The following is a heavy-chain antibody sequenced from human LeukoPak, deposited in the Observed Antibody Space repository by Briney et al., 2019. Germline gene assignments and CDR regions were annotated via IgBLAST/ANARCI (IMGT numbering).Heavy chain of an antibody. V-gene: IGHV3-21*01. Sequence: GGDLRLSCAAAGFTFSSYRMNSLREGPGMQLESVSSISSSSSYIYYADSVKGRFTISRDNAKNSLYLQMNSLRAEDTAVYYCAGDSSGYFDAFDIWGQGTMVTVSS. J-gene: IGHJ3*02. CDR2: ISSSSSYI. CDR1: GFTFSSYR. D-gene: IGHD3-22*01. CDR3: AGDSSGYFDAFDI.